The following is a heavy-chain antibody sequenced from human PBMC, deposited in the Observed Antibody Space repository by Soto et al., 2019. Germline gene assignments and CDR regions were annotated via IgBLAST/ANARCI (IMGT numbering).Heavy chain of an antibody. CDR3: ARDLESDFWSEYNWFDP. CDR1: GGTFSSYA. D-gene: IGHD3-3*01. Sequence: ASVKVSCKASGGTFSSYAISWVRQAPGQGLEWTGGIIPIFGTANYAQKFQGRVTITADKSTSTAYMELSSLRSEDTAVYYCARDLESDFWSEYNWFDPWGQGTLVTVSS. CDR2: IIPIFGTA. J-gene: IGHJ5*02. V-gene: IGHV1-69*06.